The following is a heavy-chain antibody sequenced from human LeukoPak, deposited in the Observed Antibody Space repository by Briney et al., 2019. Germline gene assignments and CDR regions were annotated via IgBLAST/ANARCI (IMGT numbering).Heavy chain of an antibody. D-gene: IGHD5-18*01. CDR2: ISYDGSNK. V-gene: IGHV3-30-3*01. CDR1: GFTFSSYA. CDR3: ARVELWLDY. Sequence: GGSLRLSCAASGFTFSSYAMHWVRQAPGKGLEWVAVISYDGSNKYYADSVKGRFTISRDNSKNTLYLQTNSLRAEDTAVYYCARVELWLDYWGQGTLVTVSS. J-gene: IGHJ4*02.